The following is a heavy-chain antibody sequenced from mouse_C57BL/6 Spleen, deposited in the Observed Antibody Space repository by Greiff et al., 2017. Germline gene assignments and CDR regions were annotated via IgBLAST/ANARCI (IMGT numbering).Heavy chain of an antibody. CDR3: ARWSTTVVGDY. V-gene: IGHV1-76*01. D-gene: IGHD1-1*01. Sequence: VQLQQSGAELVRPGASVKLSCKASGYTFTDYYINWVKQRPGQGLEWIARIYPGSGNTYYNEKFKGKATLTAEKSSSTAYMQLSSLTSEDSAVYFCARWSTTVVGDYWGQGTTLTVSS. CDR2: IYPGSGNT. CDR1: GYTFTDYY. J-gene: IGHJ2*01.